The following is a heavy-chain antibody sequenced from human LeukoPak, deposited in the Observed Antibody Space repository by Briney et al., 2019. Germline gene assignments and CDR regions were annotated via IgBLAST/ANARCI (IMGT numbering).Heavy chain of an antibody. V-gene: IGHV3-23*01. J-gene: IGHJ4*02. CDR3: AKPQSSEWLRLGGVDY. CDR1: GFTFSSYA. Sequence: PGGSLRLSCAASGFTFSSYAMSWVRQAPGKGLEWVSAISGSGGSTYYADSVKGRFTISRDNSKNTLYLQMNSLRAEDTAVYYCAKPQSSEWLRLGGVDYWGQGTLVTVSS. CDR2: ISGSGGST. D-gene: IGHD5-12*01.